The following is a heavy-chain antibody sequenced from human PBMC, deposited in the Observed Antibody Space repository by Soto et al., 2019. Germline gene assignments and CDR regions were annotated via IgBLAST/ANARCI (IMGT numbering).Heavy chain of an antibody. CDR3: ALRGDGDAFDI. V-gene: IGHV1-3*01. Sequence: QVQLVQSGDEVKKPGASVKVSCKASGYTFTPYAMHWVRQAPGQRLEWMGWFSPDTGNRKYSQKLQDRVTITGDTFARTVYLELSSLRSEVTAVYCCALRGDGDAFDIWGPWTMVTVST. D-gene: IGHD7-27*01. CDR2: FSPDTGNR. J-gene: IGHJ3*02. CDR1: GYTFTPYA.